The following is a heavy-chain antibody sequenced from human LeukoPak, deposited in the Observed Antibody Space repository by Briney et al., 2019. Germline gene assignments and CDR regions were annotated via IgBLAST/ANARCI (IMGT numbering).Heavy chain of an antibody. D-gene: IGHD1-26*01. CDR2: IYYSGST. Sequence: SETLSLTCTVSGGSISSYYWSWIRQPPGKGLEWIGYIYYSGSTNYNPSLKSRVTISVDTSKNQFSLKLSSVTAADTAVYYCARSVGATFDYWGQGTLVTVSS. CDR3: ARSVGATFDY. CDR1: GGSISSYY. V-gene: IGHV4-59*01. J-gene: IGHJ4*02.